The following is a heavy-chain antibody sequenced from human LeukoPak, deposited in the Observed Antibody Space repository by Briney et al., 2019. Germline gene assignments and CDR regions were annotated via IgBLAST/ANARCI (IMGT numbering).Heavy chain of an antibody. CDR3: ARHPAVAGSSWFDP. V-gene: IGHV4-39*01. Sequence: SETLSLTCTVSGGSISSSSYYWGWIRQPPGKGREWIASIYYSGSTYHNPSLKSRFTISVDPSKNQFSLKLSSVTAADKAVYYCARHPAVAGSSWFDPWGQGTLVTVSS. D-gene: IGHD6-19*01. CDR1: GGSISSSSYY. CDR2: IYYSGST. J-gene: IGHJ5*02.